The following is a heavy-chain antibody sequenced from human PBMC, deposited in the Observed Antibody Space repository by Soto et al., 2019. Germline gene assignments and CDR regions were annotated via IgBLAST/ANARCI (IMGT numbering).Heavy chain of an antibody. CDR3: ARAGLYYFVY. V-gene: IGHV3-30-3*01. CDR1: GFTFSSYA. CDR2: ISYDGSNK. D-gene: IGHD2-21*02. Sequence: QVQLVESGGGVVQPGRSLRLSCAASGFTFSSYAMHWVRQAPGKGLEWVAVISYDGSNKYYADSVKGRFTISRDNSKNTLYLQMNSLRAEDTAVYYCARAGLYYFVYWGQGTLVTVSS. J-gene: IGHJ4*02.